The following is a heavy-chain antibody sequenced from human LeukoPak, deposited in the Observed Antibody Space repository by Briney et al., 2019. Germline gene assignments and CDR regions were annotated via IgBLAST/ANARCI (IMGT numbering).Heavy chain of an antibody. V-gene: IGHV3-30*02. CDR3: AKDLRGIGPDTY. Sequence: PGRSLRLSCAASTFSFSNYGMHWVRQVPGKGLEWLAFIQYDGSDKYYADSVKGRFTISRDNSKNTLYLQMNSLRAEDTAVYYCAKDLRGIGPDTYWGQGTLVTVSS. J-gene: IGHJ4*02. D-gene: IGHD3/OR15-3a*01. CDR1: TFSFSNYG. CDR2: IQYDGSDK.